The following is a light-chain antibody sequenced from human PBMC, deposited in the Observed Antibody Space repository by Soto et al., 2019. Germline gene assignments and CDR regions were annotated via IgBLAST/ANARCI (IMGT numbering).Light chain of an antibody. CDR2: GAS. CDR3: QQYGSSPYT. J-gene: IGKJ2*01. Sequence: ELVLTQSPGTLSLSPGERVTLSCRASQSVSSSYLAWYQQKPGQAPRLLIYGASSRATGIPDRFSGSGSGTDFTLTISRLEPEDFAVYYCQQYGSSPYTFGQGTKVEIK. V-gene: IGKV3-20*01. CDR1: QSVSSSY.